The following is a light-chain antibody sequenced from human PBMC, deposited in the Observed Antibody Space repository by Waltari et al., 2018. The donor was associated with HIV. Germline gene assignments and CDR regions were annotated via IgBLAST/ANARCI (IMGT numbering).Light chain of an antibody. V-gene: IGKV3-11*01. Sequence: EIVLTQSPATLSLSPGERATLSSRASQSVSSYLAWYQQKPGQAHRLLIYDASTRATGIPARFSGSGSGTDFTLTISSLEPEDFAVYYCQQRSNWPPTFGQGTKVEIK. CDR3: QQRSNWPPT. J-gene: IGKJ1*01. CDR2: DAS. CDR1: QSVSSY.